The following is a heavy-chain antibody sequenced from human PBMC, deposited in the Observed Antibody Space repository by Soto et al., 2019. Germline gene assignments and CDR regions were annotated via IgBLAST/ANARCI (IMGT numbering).Heavy chain of an antibody. CDR1: GFTFTSYG. CDR2: IWYDGSQR. Sequence: QVQLVESGGGVVQPGRSLRLSCAASGFTFTSYGMHWVRQAPGKGLEWVAVIWYDGSQRYYADSVRGRFTISRDDSKNTLYLEMSSLRAEDTAVYYCAKRVGEGAFEIWGQVTMVSVSS. J-gene: IGHJ3*02. CDR3: AKRVGEGAFEI. D-gene: IGHD1-26*01. V-gene: IGHV3-33*06.